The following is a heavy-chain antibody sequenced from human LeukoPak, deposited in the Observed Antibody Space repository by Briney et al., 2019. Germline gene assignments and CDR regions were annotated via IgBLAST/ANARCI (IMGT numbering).Heavy chain of an antibody. CDR3: ATNDYSDYGGVDY. D-gene: IGHD4-11*01. V-gene: IGHV3-30*03. J-gene: IGHJ4*02. CDR2: ISYDGSNK. CDR1: GFTFSSYG. Sequence: GGSLRLSCAASGFTFSSYGMHWVRQAPGKGLEWVAVISYDGSNKYYADSVKGRFTISRDNSKNTLYLQMNSLRAEDTAVYYCATNDYSDYGGVDYWGQGTLVTVSS.